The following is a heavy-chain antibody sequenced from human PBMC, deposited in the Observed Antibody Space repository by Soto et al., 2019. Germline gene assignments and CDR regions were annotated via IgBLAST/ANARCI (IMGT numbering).Heavy chain of an antibody. V-gene: IGHV3-30*18. CDR2: ISYDGSNK. CDR1: GFKFSSYG. CDR3: AKQYNWNSGAFDI. J-gene: IGHJ3*02. Sequence: PGGSLRLSCAASGFKFSSYGMHWVRQEPGKGLEWVAVISYDGSNKYYADSVKGRFTISRDNSKNTLYLQMNSLRAEDTAVYYCAKQYNWNSGAFDIWGQGTMVTVSS. D-gene: IGHD1-7*01.